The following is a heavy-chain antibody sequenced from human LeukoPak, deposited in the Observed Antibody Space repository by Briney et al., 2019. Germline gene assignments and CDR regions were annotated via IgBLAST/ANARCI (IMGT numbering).Heavy chain of an antibody. J-gene: IGHJ4*02. CDR1: GFTFSDYY. V-gene: IGHV3-11*01. CDR3: AREPFYGSGSYHSHFDY. CDR2: ISSSGSTI. D-gene: IGHD3-10*01. Sequence: GGPPRLSCAASGFTFSDYYMSWIRQAPGKGLEWVSYISSSGSTIYYADSVKGRFTISRDNAKNSLYLQMNSLRAEDTAVYYCAREPFYGSGSYHSHFDYWGQGTLVTVSS.